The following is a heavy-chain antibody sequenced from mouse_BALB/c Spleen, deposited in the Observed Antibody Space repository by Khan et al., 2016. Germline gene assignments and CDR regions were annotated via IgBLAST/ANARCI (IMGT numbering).Heavy chain of an antibody. CDR2: ISYSGST. D-gene: IGHD1-1*01. J-gene: IGHJ2*01. CDR1: GYSITSDYA. V-gene: IGHV3-2*02. CDR3: ARWWFTTVDDY. Sequence: EVQLQESGPGLVKPSQSLSLTCTVTGYSITSDYAWNWIRQFPGNKLEWMGYISYSGSTSNNPSLKSRISITRDTSKNQFFLQLNSVTTEDTATYFCARWWFTTVDDYWCQGTTLTVSS.